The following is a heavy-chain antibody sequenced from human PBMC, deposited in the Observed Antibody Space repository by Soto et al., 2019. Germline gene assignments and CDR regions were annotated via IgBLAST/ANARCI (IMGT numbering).Heavy chain of an antibody. Sequence: QVQLQQWGAGLLKPSETLSLTCAVYGGSFSGYYWSWIRQPPGKGLEWIGEINHSGRTNYNPSLKSRVTISVDTSKNQFSLKLSSVTAADTAVYYCARALSQWLAPNYFDYWGQGTLVTVSS. D-gene: IGHD6-19*01. J-gene: IGHJ4*02. V-gene: IGHV4-34*01. CDR3: ARALSQWLAPNYFDY. CDR1: GGSFSGYY. CDR2: INHSGRT.